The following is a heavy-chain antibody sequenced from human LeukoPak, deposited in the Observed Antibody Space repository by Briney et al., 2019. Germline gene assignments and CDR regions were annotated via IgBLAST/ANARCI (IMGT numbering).Heavy chain of an antibody. CDR2: IRSKANSYAT. D-gene: IGHD3-10*01. CDR3: TSRYYYGSGSFDY. V-gene: IGHV3-73*01. Sequence: GGSLRLSCAASGFTFSGSAMHWVRQASGKGLEWVGRIRSKANSYATAYAASVNGRFTISRDDSKNTAYLQMNSLKTEDTAVYYCTSRYYYGSGSFDYWGQGTLVTVSS. CDR1: GFTFSGSA. J-gene: IGHJ4*02.